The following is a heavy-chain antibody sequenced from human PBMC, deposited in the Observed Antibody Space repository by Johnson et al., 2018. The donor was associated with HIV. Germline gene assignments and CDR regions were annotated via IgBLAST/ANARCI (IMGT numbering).Heavy chain of an antibody. V-gene: IGHV3-23*05. J-gene: IGHJ3*02. D-gene: IGHD1-26*01. CDR3: ARLEELLRAFDI. CDR1: GFTFSNYA. Sequence: VQLVESGGGLVQPGGSLRLSCAASGFTFSNYAMSWVRQAPGKGLEWVSSIGSNTHYADSVKGRFTISRDNSKNTLYLQMNSLRAEDTAVYYCARLEELLRAFDIWGQGTMVTVSS. CDR2: IGSNT.